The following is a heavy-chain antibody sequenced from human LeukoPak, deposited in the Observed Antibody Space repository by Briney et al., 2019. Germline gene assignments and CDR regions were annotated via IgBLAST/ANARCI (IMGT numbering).Heavy chain of an antibody. CDR1: GFTFSSYD. CDR2: IGTAGDT. J-gene: IGHJ4*02. CDR3: ARVSRGWYGFDY. D-gene: IGHD6-19*01. Sequence: GGSLRLSCAASGFTFSSYDMHWVRQATGKGLEWVSAIGTAGDTYYPGSVKGRFTISRENAKNSLYLQMNSLRAGDTAVYYCARVSRGWYGFDYWGQGTLVTVSS. V-gene: IGHV3-13*01.